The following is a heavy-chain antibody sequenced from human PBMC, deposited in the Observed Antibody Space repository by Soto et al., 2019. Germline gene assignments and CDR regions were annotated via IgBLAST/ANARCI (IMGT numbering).Heavy chain of an antibody. CDR3: ASSNWFDP. CDR2: MYNSGST. CDR1: GGSITNNNYY. J-gene: IGHJ5*02. Sequence: SETLSLTCTVSGGSITNNNYYWSWIRQPPGKGLEWIGHMYNSGSTYYNPSLKSRVTISVDTSKNQFSLKLSSVTAADTAVYYCASSNWFDPWGQGTLVTVSS. V-gene: IGHV4-39*01.